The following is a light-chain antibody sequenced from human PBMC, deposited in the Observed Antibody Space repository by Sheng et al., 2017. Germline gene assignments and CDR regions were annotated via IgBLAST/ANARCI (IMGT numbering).Light chain of an antibody. J-gene: IGKJ1*01. CDR1: QSVSSD. CDR2: GVS. CDR3: QQYNKWPRT. V-gene: IGKV3-15*01. Sequence: ETVMTQSPASLSVFPGERATLSCRASQSVSSDLAWYQQKPGQAPRLLIYGVSTRATGIPARFSGSGSGTEFTLTISSLQSEDFAVYHCQQYNKWPRTFGQGTEVEVK.